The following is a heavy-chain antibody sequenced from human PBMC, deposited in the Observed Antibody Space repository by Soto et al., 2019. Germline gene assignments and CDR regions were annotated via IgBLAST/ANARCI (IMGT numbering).Heavy chain of an antibody. CDR1: GFTFSSYA. D-gene: IGHD1-7*01. J-gene: IGHJ4*02. Sequence: GSLRLSCVASGFTFSSYAMSWVRQAPGKGLEWVSAISGSGSSTYYADSVKGRFTISRDNSKNTLYLQMNSLRAEDTAVYYCAKAPRWTGTSRYWGQGALVTVSS. CDR2: ISGSGSST. CDR3: AKAPRWTGTSRY. V-gene: IGHV3-23*01.